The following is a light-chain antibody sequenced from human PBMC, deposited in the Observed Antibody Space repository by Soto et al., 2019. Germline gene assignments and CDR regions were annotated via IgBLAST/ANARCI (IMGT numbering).Light chain of an antibody. V-gene: IGLV1-51*01. CDR1: SSNIGNNY. CDR2: DNN. CDR3: GTWDSSLSAWV. Sequence: QSVLTQPPSVSAAPGQKVTISCSGSSSNIGNNYVSWYQQLPGTAPKLLIYDNNKRPSGIPDRFSGSKSGTSATLGITGPQTGDEADYYCGTWDSSLSAWVFGGGTKLNVL. J-gene: IGLJ3*02.